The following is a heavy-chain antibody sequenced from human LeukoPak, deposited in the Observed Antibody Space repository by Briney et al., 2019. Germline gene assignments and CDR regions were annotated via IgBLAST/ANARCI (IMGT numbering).Heavy chain of an antibody. Sequence: GRSLRLSCAASGFTFSSYAMHWVRQAPGKGLEWVAVISYDGSNKYYADSVKGRFTISRDNAMNSLYLQMNSLRVDDTAVYYCARDTRYSSSLYYVDNWGQGTLVTVSS. CDR1: GFTFSSYA. CDR2: ISYDGSNK. D-gene: IGHD6-6*01. J-gene: IGHJ4*02. CDR3: ARDTRYSSSLYYVDN. V-gene: IGHV3-30-3*01.